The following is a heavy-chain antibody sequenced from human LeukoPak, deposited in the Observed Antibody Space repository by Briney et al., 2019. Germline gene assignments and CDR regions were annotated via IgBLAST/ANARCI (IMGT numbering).Heavy chain of an antibody. V-gene: IGHV7-4-1*02. CDR3: ARDRASMVRGVINFDY. Sequence: GASVKVSCKASGYTITSYAMNWVRQAPGQGLEWMGWINTNTGNPTYAQGFTGRFVFSLDTSVSTAYLQISSLKAEDTAVYYCARDRASMVRGVINFDYWGQGTLVTVSS. CDR1: GYTITSYA. D-gene: IGHD3-10*01. CDR2: INTNTGNP. J-gene: IGHJ4*02.